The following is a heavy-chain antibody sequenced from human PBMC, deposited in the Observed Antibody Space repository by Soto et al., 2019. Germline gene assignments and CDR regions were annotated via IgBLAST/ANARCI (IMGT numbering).Heavy chain of an antibody. CDR3: ARDHYDSNGYWSHALDI. V-gene: IGHV4-4*07. J-gene: IGHJ3*02. CDR1: GGSISSYY. Sequence: SETLSLTCTVSGGSISSYYWNWIRQPAGKGPESIGRIHSSGSSSYNPSLKSRATMSVDTSNNQFFLKLNSVTAADTAVYYCARDHYDSNGYWSHALDIWGQGTMVTVSS. CDR2: IHSSGSS. D-gene: IGHD3-22*01.